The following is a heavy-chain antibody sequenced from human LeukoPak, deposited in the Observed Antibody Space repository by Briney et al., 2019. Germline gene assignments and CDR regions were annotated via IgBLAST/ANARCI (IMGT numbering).Heavy chain of an antibody. CDR1: GFPFSFYS. V-gene: IGHV3-21*01. CDR3: ARKVVGATTPYHAFDM. CDR2: ISSSSTSI. D-gene: IGHD1-26*01. Sequence: GESLRLSCVASGFPFSFYSLNWVRQAPGEGLEWVSSISSSSTSIDYADAVKGRFTISRDNAKNSLFLQMNSLRAEDTAVYFCARKVVGATTPYHAFDMWGQGTKVTVSP. J-gene: IGHJ3*02.